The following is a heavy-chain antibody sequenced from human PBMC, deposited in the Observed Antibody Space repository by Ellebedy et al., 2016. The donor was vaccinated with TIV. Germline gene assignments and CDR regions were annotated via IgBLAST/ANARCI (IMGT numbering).Heavy chain of an antibody. V-gene: IGHV3-30*04. J-gene: IGHJ4*02. D-gene: IGHD3-10*01. Sequence: GGSLRLXCAASGFTFSSYAMHWVRQAPGKGLEWVAVISYDGSNKYYADSVKGRFTISRDNAKNSLYLQMNSLRAEDTAVYYCATVRPGTYFDYWGQGTLVTVSS. CDR1: GFTFSSYA. CDR2: ISYDGSNK. CDR3: ATVRPGTYFDY.